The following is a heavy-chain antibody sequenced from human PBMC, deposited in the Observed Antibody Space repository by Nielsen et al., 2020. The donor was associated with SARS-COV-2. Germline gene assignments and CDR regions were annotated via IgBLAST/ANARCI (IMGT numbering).Heavy chain of an antibody. D-gene: IGHD1-26*01. CDR3: ARRTFASGSYHFDY. J-gene: IGHJ4*02. CDR1: GYTFTSYD. V-gene: IGHV1-18*01. Sequence: ASVKVSCKASGYTFTSYDINWVRQAPGQGLEWMGWISAYNGNTNYAQKLQGRVTMTTDTSTSTAYMELRSLRSDDTAVYYCARRTFASGSYHFDYWGQGTLVTVSS. CDR2: ISAYNGNT.